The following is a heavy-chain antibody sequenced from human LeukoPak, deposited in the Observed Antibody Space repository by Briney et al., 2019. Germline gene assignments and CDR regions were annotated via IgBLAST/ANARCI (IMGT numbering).Heavy chain of an antibody. CDR2: IYYSGST. CDR1: GGSISSSSYY. Sequence: PSETLSLTCTVSGGSISSSSYYWGWIRQPPGKGLEWIGSIYYSGSTYYNPSLKSRVTISVDTSKNQFSLKLSSVTAADTAVYYCARWLQSTEGFDPWGQGTLVTVSS. CDR3: ARWLQSTEGFDP. D-gene: IGHD5-24*01. V-gene: IGHV4-39*07. J-gene: IGHJ5*02.